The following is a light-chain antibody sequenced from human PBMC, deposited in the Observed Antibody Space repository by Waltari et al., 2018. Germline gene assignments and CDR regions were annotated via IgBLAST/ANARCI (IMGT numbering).Light chain of an antibody. CDR1: QSVSRN. CDR2: GAA. J-gene: IGKJ1*01. CDR3: QQYNNWWT. Sequence: EIVMTQSPATLSVSPGESATLSCRASQSVSRNLAWYQQKPGQAPRRLIYGAAPRATCIPARFSGSGSGTEFTLTISSMQSEDFAVYYCQQYNNWWTFGQGTKVEIK. V-gene: IGKV3-15*01.